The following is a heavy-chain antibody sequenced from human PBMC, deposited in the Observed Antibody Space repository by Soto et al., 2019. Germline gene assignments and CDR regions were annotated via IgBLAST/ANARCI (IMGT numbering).Heavy chain of an antibody. CDR3: ARDQYGGAADGAFDI. Sequence: QVQLVESGGGVVQPGRSLRLSCAASGFTFSSYGMHWVRQAPGKGLEWVAVIWYDGSNKYYADSVKGRFTISRDNSKNTLYLQMISRRAEETAVYYCARDQYGGAADGAFDIWGQGTMVTVSS. V-gene: IGHV3-33*01. CDR1: GFTFSSYG. D-gene: IGHD6-25*01. CDR2: IWYDGSNK. J-gene: IGHJ3*02.